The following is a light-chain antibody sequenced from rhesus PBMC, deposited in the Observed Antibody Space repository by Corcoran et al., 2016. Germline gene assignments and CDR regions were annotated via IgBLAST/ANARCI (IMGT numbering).Light chain of an antibody. CDR2: LVS. V-gene: IGKV2-78*01. J-gene: IGKJ3*01. CDR1: QSLPRSHRSAH. CDR3: MHTHQSPFT. Sequence: DIVMTQTPLSLPVTPGEPASISCRSSQSLPRSHRSAHLYWYLQKPGQSPRLLIYLVSSRASGVPDRFSGSGSGTDFTLKISRVGAEDAGIYYCMHTHQSPFTFGHGTELDIE.